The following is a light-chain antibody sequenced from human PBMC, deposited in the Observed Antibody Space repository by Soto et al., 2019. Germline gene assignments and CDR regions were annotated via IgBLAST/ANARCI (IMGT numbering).Light chain of an antibody. CDR2: GAS. J-gene: IGKJ4*01. CDR3: QQYGSSLLT. CDR1: QSVSSSY. V-gene: IGKV3-20*01. Sequence: EIVLTQSPGTLSLSPGERATLSCRASQSVSSSYLAWYQQKPGQAPRLLIYGASSRATGIPDRFSGSGSGTDFNLTISRREPEDFAVYYWQQYGSSLLTFGGGTKVEIK.